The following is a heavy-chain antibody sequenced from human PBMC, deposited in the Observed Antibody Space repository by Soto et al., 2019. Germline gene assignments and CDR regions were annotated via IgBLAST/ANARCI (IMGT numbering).Heavy chain of an antibody. CDR2: INPNTGGR. Sequence: QLVQSGAEMKRPGASVKVSCKASGYTFTDYHLHWVRQAPGHGLEWMGWINPNTGGRVYAEKFEDWVTMTTDTSITTAYLELARLKSDVTSIYYCARGGDAFNFGDFWGQGTLVTVSS. CDR3: ARGGDAFNFGDF. CDR1: GYTFTDYH. D-gene: IGHD3-10*01. J-gene: IGHJ4*02. V-gene: IGHV1-2*04.